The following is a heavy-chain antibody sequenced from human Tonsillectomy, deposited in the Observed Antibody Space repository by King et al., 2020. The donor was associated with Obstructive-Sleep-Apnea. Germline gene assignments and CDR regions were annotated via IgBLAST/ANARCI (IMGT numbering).Heavy chain of an antibody. V-gene: IGHV4-39*07. CDR3: ARYPGYSSGYFRH. CDR2: IYYSGNT. Sequence: QLQESGPGLVKPSETLSLTCTVSGGSISNSSYYWGWIRQPPGKGLEWIGSIYYSGNTYYNPSLKSRVTISVDTSKNQFSLKLSSVPAADTAVYYCARYPGYSSGYFRHWGPGTLVTVSS. D-gene: IGHD6-19*01. CDR1: GGSISNSSYY. J-gene: IGHJ1*01.